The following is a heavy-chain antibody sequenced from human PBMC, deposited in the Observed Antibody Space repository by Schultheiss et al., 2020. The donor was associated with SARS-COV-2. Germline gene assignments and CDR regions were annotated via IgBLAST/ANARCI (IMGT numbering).Heavy chain of an antibody. CDR2: INPSGGST. J-gene: IGHJ4*02. V-gene: IGHV1-46*01. CDR1: GYTFTGYY. D-gene: IGHD2-15*01. CDR3: ARDSVVVAALPGY. Sequence: ASVKVSCKASGYTFTGYYIHWVRQAPGQGLEWMGIINPSGGSTSYAQKFQGRVTMTRDTSTSTVYMELSSLRSEDTAVYYCARDSVVVAALPGYWGQGTLVTVSS.